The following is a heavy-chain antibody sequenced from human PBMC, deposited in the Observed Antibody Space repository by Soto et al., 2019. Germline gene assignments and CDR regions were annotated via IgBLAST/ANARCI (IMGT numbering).Heavy chain of an antibody. CDR3: SRHVHFPMAGIGFDS. Sequence: WTVVGGNSSGFYWRRLRKTQGKGLEWIGYIYNIGSTNYNPSLRSRVTMSIDTSQEQFSLKVSSVTATDTAVYYCSRHVHFPMAGIGFDSWGRRTLVTGPS. V-gene: IGHV4-59*08. D-gene: IGHD6-19*01. CDR1: GGNSSGFY. CDR2: IYNIGST. J-gene: IGHJ4*02.